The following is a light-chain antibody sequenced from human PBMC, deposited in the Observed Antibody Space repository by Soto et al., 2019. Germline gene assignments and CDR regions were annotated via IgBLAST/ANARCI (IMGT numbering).Light chain of an antibody. CDR2: DAS. CDR1: QSVSYH. Sequence: IVMTQTPATQSVSPGERVTLSCRASQSVSYHVAWYQQKPGQTPRLVIYDASSRASGIPARFSGSRSGTEFSLTISGLQSEDFGVYYCQQYNSWLTFGGGTRVDI. CDR3: QQYNSWLT. V-gene: IGKV3-15*01. J-gene: IGKJ4*01.